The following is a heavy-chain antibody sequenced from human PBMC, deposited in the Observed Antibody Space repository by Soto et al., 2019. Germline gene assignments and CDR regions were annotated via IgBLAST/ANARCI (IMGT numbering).Heavy chain of an antibody. D-gene: IGHD3-3*01. V-gene: IGHV1-8*01. CDR3: ARMSDFWSGHAFDI. CDR1: GYPFTRYD. CDR2: MNPNSGNT. J-gene: IGHJ3*02. Sequence: ASVKVSCNASGYPFTRYDINWARQARGKGLEWMGWMNPNSGNTGYAQKFQGRGTMTRNTSISTAYRELSSLRAEDTCVYDCARMSDFWSGHAFDIWGQGTMVTVSS.